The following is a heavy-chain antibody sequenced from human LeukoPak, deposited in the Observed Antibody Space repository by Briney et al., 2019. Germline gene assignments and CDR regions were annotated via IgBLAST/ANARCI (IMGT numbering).Heavy chain of an antibody. J-gene: IGHJ4*02. D-gene: IGHD4-17*01. V-gene: IGHV1-69*13. CDR2: IIPIFGTA. Sequence: ALVKVSCKASGGTFSSYAISWVRQARGQGLEWMGGIIPIFGTANYAQKFQGRVTITADESTSTAYMELSSLRSEDTAVYYCASGGDYGNYWGQGTLVTVSS. CDR1: GGTFSSYA. CDR3: ASGGDYGNY.